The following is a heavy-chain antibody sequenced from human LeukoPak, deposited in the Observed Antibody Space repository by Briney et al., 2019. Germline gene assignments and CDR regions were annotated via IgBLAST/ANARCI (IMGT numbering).Heavy chain of an antibody. J-gene: IGHJ4*02. CDR3: ARGLRDYDSSGTFYYFDY. D-gene: IGHD3-22*01. CDR2: SNNSGST. Sequence: PSETLSLTCAVYGGSFSGYYWSWIRRPPGKGLEWIGESNNSGSTNYNPSLKSRVTISVDTSKNQFSLKLSSVTAADTAVYYCARGLRDYDSSGTFYYFDYWGQGTLVTVSS. V-gene: IGHV4-34*01. CDR1: GGSFSGYY.